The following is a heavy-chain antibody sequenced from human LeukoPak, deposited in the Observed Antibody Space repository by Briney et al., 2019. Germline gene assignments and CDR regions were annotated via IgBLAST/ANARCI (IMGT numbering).Heavy chain of an antibody. J-gene: IGHJ6*03. V-gene: IGHV3-33*01. CDR3: ARDYDILTGPYYYMDV. CDR2: IWYDGSNK. Sequence: GGSLRLSCAASGFTFSSYGMHWVRQAPGKGLEWVAVIWYDGSNKYYADSVEGRFTISRDNSKNTLYLQMNSLRAEDTAVYYCARDYDILTGPYYYMDVWGKGTTVTVSS. D-gene: IGHD3-9*01. CDR1: GFTFSSYG.